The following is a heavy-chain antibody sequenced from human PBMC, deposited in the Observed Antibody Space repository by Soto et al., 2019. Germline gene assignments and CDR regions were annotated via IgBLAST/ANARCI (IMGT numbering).Heavy chain of an antibody. V-gene: IGHV1-2*04. CDR3: ARDSLGSSSGLYYYYGMDV. J-gene: IGHJ6*02. Sequence: ASVKVSCKASGYTFTGYYMHWVRQAPGQGLEWMGWINPNSGGTNYAQKFQGWVTMTRDTSISTAYMELSRLRSDDTAVYYCARDSLGSSSGLYYYYGMDVWGHGTTVTVSS. CDR2: INPNSGGT. D-gene: IGHD6-6*01. CDR1: GYTFTGYY.